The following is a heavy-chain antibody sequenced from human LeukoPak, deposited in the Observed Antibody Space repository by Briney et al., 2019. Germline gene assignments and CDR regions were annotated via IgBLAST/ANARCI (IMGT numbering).Heavy chain of an antibody. V-gene: IGHV1-46*01. CDR2: INPSGGRT. Sequence: ASVKVPCKASGYTFTSYYMHWVRQAPGQGLEWMGIINPSGGRTSYAQKFQGRVTMTRDTSTSTVYMELSSLRSEDTAVYYCASKDSSGWYEEAWGQGTLVTVSS. CDR3: ASKDSSGWYEEA. CDR1: GYTFTSYY. J-gene: IGHJ5*02. D-gene: IGHD6-19*01.